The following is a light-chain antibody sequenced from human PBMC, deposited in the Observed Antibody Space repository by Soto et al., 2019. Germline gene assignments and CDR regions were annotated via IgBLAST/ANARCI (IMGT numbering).Light chain of an antibody. V-gene: IGLV1-40*01. Sequence: QSVLTQPPSVSGAPGQRVTISCTGSSSNIGAGYDVHWYQQLPGTAPKLLIYGNSNRPSGVPDRFSGSKSGTSASLAISGLQSDDEADYYCAAWDDSLNGWLFGGGTKVTVL. CDR3: AAWDDSLNGWL. CDR2: GNS. CDR1: SSNIGAGYD. J-gene: IGLJ3*02.